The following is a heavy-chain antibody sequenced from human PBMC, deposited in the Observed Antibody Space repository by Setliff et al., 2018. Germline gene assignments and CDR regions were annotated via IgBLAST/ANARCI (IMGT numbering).Heavy chain of an antibody. CDR2: ISGSGGST. CDR3: AKLVGLEPVDWYFDL. V-gene: IGHV3-23*01. Sequence: PGGSLRLSCAASGYTSSSYAMTWVRQAPGKGLEWVSAISGSGGSTYYADSVKGRFTISRDNSKNTLYLQMNSLRAEDTAVYYCAKLVGLEPVDWYFDLWGRGTLVTVSS. D-gene: IGHD1-1*01. CDR1: GYTSSSYA. J-gene: IGHJ2*01.